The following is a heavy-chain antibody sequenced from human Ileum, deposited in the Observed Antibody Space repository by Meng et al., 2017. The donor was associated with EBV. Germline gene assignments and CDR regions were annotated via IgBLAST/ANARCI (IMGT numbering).Heavy chain of an antibody. CDR3: ARLDSSGYYFGGWFDP. V-gene: IGHV4-4*02. D-gene: IGHD3-22*01. J-gene: IGHJ5*02. CDR2: IYHHGTT. Sequence: GQLKEPGPRLVKPAGTVPLTCAVSGGSIISSKWWSWVRQSPGTGLEWIGEIYHHGTTNYNPSLKSRVTISVDTSKNKFFLNLASLTAADTAVYYCARLDSSGYYFGGWFDPWGQGILVTVSS. CDR1: GGSIISSKW.